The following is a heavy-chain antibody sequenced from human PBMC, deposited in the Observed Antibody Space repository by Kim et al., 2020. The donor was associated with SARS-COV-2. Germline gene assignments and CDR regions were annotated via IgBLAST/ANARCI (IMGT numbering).Heavy chain of an antibody. J-gene: IGHJ5*02. CDR3: AKMGDDSPGYYYSNWCDP. CDR1: GDSVTSDGTY. D-gene: IGHD1-26*01. CDR2: INYSGRT. V-gene: IGHV4-61*08. Sequence: SETLSLTCTVSGDSVTSDGTYWSWIRQSPGKGLEWNGYINYSGRTTSNPSLKSRVTISISGDSSKNQSSLNLISVTAADAAVYYCAKMGDDSPGYYYSNWCDPWGPGTLVTVSS.